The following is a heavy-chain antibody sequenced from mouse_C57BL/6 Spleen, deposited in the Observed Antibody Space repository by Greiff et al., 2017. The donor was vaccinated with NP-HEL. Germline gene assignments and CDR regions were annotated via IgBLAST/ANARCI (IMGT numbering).Heavy chain of an antibody. J-gene: IGHJ4*01. V-gene: IGHV14-3*01. D-gene: IGHD2-12*01. CDR3: AREGYSFRGLYAMDY. CDR1: GFHLNPTY. CDR2: LSPSNCPT. Sequence: EVQLQQSVASLFLPGASVKLSCTASGFHLNPTYLPFFPPSPSPFLSFLFLLSPSNCPTKYAPKFQGKATITADTSSNTAYLQLSSLTSEDTAIYYCAREGYSFRGLYAMDYWGQGTSVTVSS.